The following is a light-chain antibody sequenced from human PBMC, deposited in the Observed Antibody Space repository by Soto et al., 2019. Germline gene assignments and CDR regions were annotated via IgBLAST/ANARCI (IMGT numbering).Light chain of an antibody. Sequence: QSALTQPPSASGSTGQSVTISCTGTSSDVGAYNYVSWYQLYPGKAPKLMIYEVSKRPSGVPDRFSGSKSGNTASLTVSGLQAEEEADYYCTSYVGSDIWVFGGGTKLTVL. CDR2: EVS. CDR1: SSDVGAYNY. J-gene: IGLJ3*02. CDR3: TSYVGSDIWV. V-gene: IGLV2-8*01.